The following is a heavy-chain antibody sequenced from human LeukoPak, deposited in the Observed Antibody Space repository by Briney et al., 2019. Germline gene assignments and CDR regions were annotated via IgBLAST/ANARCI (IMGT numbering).Heavy chain of an antibody. Sequence: PSETLSLTCTVSGGSISSYYWSWIRQPPGKGLEWIGYIYYSGSTNYNPSLKSRVTISVDTSKNQFSLKLSSVTAADTAVYYCARGGATIFGGLQFDPWGQGTLVTVSS. D-gene: IGHD3-3*01. CDR3: ARGGATIFGGLQFDP. CDR2: IYYSGST. J-gene: IGHJ5*02. CDR1: GGSISSYY. V-gene: IGHV4-59*01.